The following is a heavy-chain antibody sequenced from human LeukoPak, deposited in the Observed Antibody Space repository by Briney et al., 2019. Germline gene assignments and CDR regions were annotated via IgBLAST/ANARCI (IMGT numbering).Heavy chain of an antibody. V-gene: IGHV3-30*02. CDR1: GFTFNSYG. CDR3: ATTGGSWYDGSFDY. CDR2: IRYDGSNK. J-gene: IGHJ4*02. D-gene: IGHD6-13*01. Sequence: PGGSLRLSCVASGFTFNSYGMHWVRQAPGKGLEWVAFIRYDGSNKYYADSVKGRFTISRDNSKNTVYLQLNSLRAEDTAVYYCATTGGSWYDGSFDYWGQGTLVTVSS.